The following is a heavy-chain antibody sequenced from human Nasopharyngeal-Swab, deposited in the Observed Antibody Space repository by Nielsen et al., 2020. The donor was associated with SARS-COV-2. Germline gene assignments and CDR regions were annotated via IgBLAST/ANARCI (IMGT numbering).Heavy chain of an antibody. CDR2: IYYSGST. CDR3: ARHARWAFDI. J-gene: IGHJ3*02. D-gene: IGHD3-16*01. Sequence: SETLSLTCTASGGSISSSSYYWGWIRQPPGKGLEWIGSIYYSGSTYYNPSLKSRVTISVDTSKNQFSLKLSSVTAADTAVYYCARHARWAFDIWGQGTMVTVSS. CDR1: GGSISSSSYY. V-gene: IGHV4-39*01.